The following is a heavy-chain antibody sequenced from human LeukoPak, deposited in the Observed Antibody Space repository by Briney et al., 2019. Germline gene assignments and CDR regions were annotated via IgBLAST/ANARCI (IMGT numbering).Heavy chain of an antibody. CDR1: GGSISGYY. CDR3: ASTPSDIVVVPAAIPHYMDV. Sequence: SSETLSLTCTVSGGSISGYYWSWIRQPPGKGLEWIGYIYYSGSTNYNPSLKSRVTISVDTSKNQFSLKLSSVTAADTAVYYCASTPSDIVVVPAAIPHYMDVWGKGTTVTVSS. CDR2: IYYSGST. J-gene: IGHJ6*03. D-gene: IGHD2-2*02. V-gene: IGHV4-59*01.